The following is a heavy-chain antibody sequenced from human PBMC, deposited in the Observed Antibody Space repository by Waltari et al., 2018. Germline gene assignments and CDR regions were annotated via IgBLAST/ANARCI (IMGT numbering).Heavy chain of an antibody. V-gene: IGHV5-51*06. CDR2: IYADDSDI. CDR3: ARRAALYDFFDF. D-gene: IGHD2-15*01. J-gene: IGHJ3*01. Sequence: EVQLVQSGAEMKKPGESLKISCKGSGYTFNTYWIGWVRQMPGKGLEWMGFIYADDSDIRVSPSFRGQVTMSVDKFINTAYLEWNSLKASDTAMYYCARRAALYDFFDFWGQGTMVTVSS. CDR1: GYTFNTYW.